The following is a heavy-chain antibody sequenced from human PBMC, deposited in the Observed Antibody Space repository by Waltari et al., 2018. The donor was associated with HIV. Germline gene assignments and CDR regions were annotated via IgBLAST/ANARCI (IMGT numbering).Heavy chain of an antibody. CDR3: AREGFCSNGVCSHYYGMDV. J-gene: IGHJ6*02. V-gene: IGHV3-21*01. CDR2: IITSSRYI. CDR1: GFTFSSYS. Sequence: EVQLVESGGGLVKPGGSLRLSCAASGFTFSSYSMNWVRQAPGKGLEWVSSIITSSRYIYYADSLKGRFTISRDNAKNSLYLQMNSLRAEDTAVYYCAREGFCSNGVCSHYYGMDVWGQGTTVTVSS. D-gene: IGHD2-8*01.